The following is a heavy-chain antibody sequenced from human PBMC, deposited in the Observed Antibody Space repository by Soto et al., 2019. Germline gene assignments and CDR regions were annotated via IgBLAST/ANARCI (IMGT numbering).Heavy chain of an antibody. Sequence: PGESLKISCKGSGYSFTSYWISWVRQMPGKGLEWTGKIDPSDSYTNYSPSFRGHVTISADKSITTAYLQWSSLKAPDTAMYYCAIHDLGVTTRDLDYWGKGTLVTVSS. J-gene: IGHJ4*02. CDR3: AIHDLGVTTRDLDY. CDR2: IDPSDSYT. V-gene: IGHV5-10-1*01. D-gene: IGHD4-17*01. CDR1: GYSFTSYW.